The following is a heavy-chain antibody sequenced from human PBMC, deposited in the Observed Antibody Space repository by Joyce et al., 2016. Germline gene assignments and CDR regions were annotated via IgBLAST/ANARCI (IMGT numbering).Heavy chain of an antibody. CDR1: GSTFSSSS. J-gene: IGHJ6*02. Sequence: QLVESGGGVVKAGGSMRLSCEASGSTFSSSSMSWFRQAPVKGLEWVAAISATSYYIFHAETVRGRFTVSRDNAKKTLYLQMNSLRAEDSAVFYCARGGISYYYAMDVWGQGTTVTVSS. CDR3: ARGGISYYYAMDV. V-gene: IGHV3-21*01. CDR2: ISATSYYI. D-gene: IGHD3-16*01.